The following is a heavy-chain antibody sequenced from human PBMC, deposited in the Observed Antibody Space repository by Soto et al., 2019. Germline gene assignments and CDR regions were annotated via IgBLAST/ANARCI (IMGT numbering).Heavy chain of an antibody. CDR2: INPNSGAT. D-gene: IGHD3-3*01. V-gene: IGHV1-2*04. CDR1: GYTFTGYF. J-gene: IGHJ4*02. CDR3: ASTFGARCDS. Sequence: RASVKVSCKASGYTFTGYFMHWVRQAPGQGLEWMGWINPNSGATNYAQKFQDWVTMTRDTSISTVYMEVSRLRSDDTAVYYCASTFGARCDSWGQGTLVTASS.